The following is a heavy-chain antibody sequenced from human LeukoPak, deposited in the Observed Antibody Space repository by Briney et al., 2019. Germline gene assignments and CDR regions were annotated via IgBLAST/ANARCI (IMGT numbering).Heavy chain of an antibody. CDR2: ISYDGSNK. D-gene: IGHD6-19*01. CDR3: ARVGYSSEDYMDV. CDR1: GFTFSSYA. V-gene: IGHV3-30*04. J-gene: IGHJ6*03. Sequence: GRSLRLSCAASGFTFSSYAMHWVRQAPGKGLEWVAVISYDGSNKYYADSVKGRFTISRDNSKNTLYLQMNSLRAEDTAVYYCARVGYSSEDYMDVWGKGTTVTISS.